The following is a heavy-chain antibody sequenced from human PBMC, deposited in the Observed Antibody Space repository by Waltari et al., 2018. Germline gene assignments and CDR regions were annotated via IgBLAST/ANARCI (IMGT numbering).Heavy chain of an antibody. J-gene: IGHJ4*02. CDR2: IYPYNGNT. CDR1: GYLFHIYG. Sequence: QLVQSGAEVKKLGAPVKVSCHTSGYLFHIYGITWVRKAPGQGLEWMGWIYPYNGNTKYEQNFEGRVTMTTDTSTATAYMEIRSLRSDDTAIYYCARDDVDSSNFGGFWGQGTQVTVSS. V-gene: IGHV1-18*01. D-gene: IGHD3-16*01. CDR3: ARDDVDSSNFGGF.